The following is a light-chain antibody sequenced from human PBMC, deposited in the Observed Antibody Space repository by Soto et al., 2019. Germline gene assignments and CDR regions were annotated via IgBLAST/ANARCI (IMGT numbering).Light chain of an antibody. Sequence: EAVMTQSPATLSVSPGQRSTLSCWASQSVNRNFAWHQQKPGHAPRLLIFGASDRATGTPDMLSGSGSGTDFTLTISRLEPEDSAVYYCQQFDDSVTFGQGTRLETK. CDR3: QQFDDSVT. V-gene: IGKV3D-15*01. CDR1: QSVNRN. J-gene: IGKJ5*01. CDR2: GAS.